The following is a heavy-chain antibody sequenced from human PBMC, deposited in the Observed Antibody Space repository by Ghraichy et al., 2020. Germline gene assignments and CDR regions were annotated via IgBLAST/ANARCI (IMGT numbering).Heavy chain of an antibody. D-gene: IGHD3-9*01. J-gene: IGHJ6*02. Sequence: GSLRLSCAASGFTFSSYSMNWVRQAPGKGLEWVSSISSSSSYIYYADSVKGRFTISRDNAKNSLYLQMNSLRAEDTAVYYCARDAMLRYFDWLGSYYYYGMDVWGQGTTVTVSS. CDR1: GFTFSSYS. CDR3: ARDAMLRYFDWLGSYYYYGMDV. V-gene: IGHV3-21*01. CDR2: ISSSSSYI.